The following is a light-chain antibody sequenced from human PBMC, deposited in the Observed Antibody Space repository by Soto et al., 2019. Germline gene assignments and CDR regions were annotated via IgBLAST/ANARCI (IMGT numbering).Light chain of an antibody. V-gene: IGKV1-27*01. CDR2: TAS. Sequence: DIQMTQSPSSLSASVGDRVTITCRASQDISNYLAWYQQKPGKVPKLLIFTASTLQSGVPSRFSGTGSGTHFTLPISSLQPEDVATYYCQKYNGAPWTFGQGTKVEIK. J-gene: IGKJ1*01. CDR3: QKYNGAPWT. CDR1: QDISNY.